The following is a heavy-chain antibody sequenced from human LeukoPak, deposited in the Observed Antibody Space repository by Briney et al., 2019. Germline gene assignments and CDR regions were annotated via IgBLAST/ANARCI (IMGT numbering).Heavy chain of an antibody. CDR2: IYSGGST. D-gene: IGHD5-12*01. V-gene: IGHV3-53*01. Sequence: GGSLRLSCAASGFTVSSNYMSWVRQAPGKGLEWVSVIYSGGSTYYADSVKGRFTISRDNSKNTLYLQMNSLRAEDTAVYYCARCPDYIYYYGMDVWGQGTTVTVSS. CDR1: GFTVSSNY. J-gene: IGHJ6*02. CDR3: ARCPDYIYYYGMDV.